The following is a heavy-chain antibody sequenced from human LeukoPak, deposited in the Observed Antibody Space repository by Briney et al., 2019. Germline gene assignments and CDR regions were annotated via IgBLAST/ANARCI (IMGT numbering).Heavy chain of an antibody. CDR2: INHSGST. D-gene: IGHD3-3*01. CDR3: ARSTPFTIFGVVIGVSRGDRRGHFWFDP. Sequence: PSETLSLTCAVYGGSFSGYYWSWIRQPPGKGLEWIGEINHSGSTNYNPSLKSRVTISVDTSKNQFSLKLSSVTAADTAVYYCARSTPFTIFGVVIGVSRGDRRGHFWFDPWGQGTLVTVSS. V-gene: IGHV4-34*01. J-gene: IGHJ5*02. CDR1: GGSFSGYY.